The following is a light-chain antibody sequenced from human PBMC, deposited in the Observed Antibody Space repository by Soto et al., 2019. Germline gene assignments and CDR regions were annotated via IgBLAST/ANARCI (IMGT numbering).Light chain of an antibody. J-gene: IGKJ1*01. V-gene: IGKV1-39*01. CDR3: QQYNNWPRT. Sequence: DIQMTQSPSSLSASVGDRVSITCRASHRIISYLNWYQQKPGKAPKLLIYAASSLQSGVPSRFSGSGSGTDFTLTISSLQPEDFATYYCQQYNNWPRTFGQGTKVDI. CDR1: HRIISY. CDR2: AAS.